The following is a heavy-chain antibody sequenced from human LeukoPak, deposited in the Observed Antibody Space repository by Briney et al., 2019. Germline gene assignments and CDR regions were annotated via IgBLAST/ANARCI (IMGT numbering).Heavy chain of an antibody. CDR1: GFTVSSNY. V-gene: IGHV3-66*01. D-gene: IGHD3-22*01. CDR2: IYSGGST. Sequence: GGSLRLSCAASGFTVSSNYMSWVRQAPGKGLEWVSVIYSGGSTYYADSVKGRFTISRDNSKNTLYLQMNSLRAEDTAVYYCAREIPPYWGYYDSSGSKRYGMDVWGQGTTVTVSS. J-gene: IGHJ6*02. CDR3: AREIPPYWGYYDSSGSKRYGMDV.